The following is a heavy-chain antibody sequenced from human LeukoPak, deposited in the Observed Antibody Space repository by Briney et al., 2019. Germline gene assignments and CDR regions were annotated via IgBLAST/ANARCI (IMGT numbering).Heavy chain of an antibody. Sequence: GASVKVSCKASGGTFSSYAISWVRQAPGQGLEWMGWISAYNGNTNYAQKLQGRVTMTTDTSTSTAYMELRSLRSDDTAVYYCARDAPLAARGYYYGMDVWGQGTTVTVSS. CDR1: GGTFSSYA. V-gene: IGHV1-18*01. J-gene: IGHJ6*02. D-gene: IGHD6-6*01. CDR3: ARDAPLAARGYYYGMDV. CDR2: ISAYNGNT.